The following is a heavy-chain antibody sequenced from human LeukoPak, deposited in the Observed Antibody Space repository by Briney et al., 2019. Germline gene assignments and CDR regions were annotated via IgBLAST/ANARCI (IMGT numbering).Heavy chain of an antibody. J-gene: IGHJ5*02. D-gene: IGHD1-14*01. CDR3: ARGSGTDWFDP. CDR1: GFTFSSYG. CDR2: IWYDGSNK. Sequence: GGSLRLSCAASGFTFSSYGMHWVRQAPGKGLGWVADIWYDGSNKYYADSVKGRFTISRDNSKNTLYLQMNSLRAEDTAVYYSARGSGTDWFDPWGEGTLVSVP. V-gene: IGHV3-33*01.